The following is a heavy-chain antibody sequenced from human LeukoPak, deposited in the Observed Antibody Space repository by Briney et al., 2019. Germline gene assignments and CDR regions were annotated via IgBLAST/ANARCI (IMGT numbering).Heavy chain of an antibody. CDR1: GGSISSSSYY. V-gene: IGHV4-39*07. D-gene: IGHD4-11*01. CDR2: IYYSGST. J-gene: IGHJ6*03. CDR3: ATPLTTVTHYYYYMDV. Sequence: SETLSLTCTVSGGSISSSSYYWGWIRQPPGKGLEWIGSIYYSGSTYYNPSLKSRVTISVDTSKNQFSLKLSSVTAADTAVYYCATPLTTVTHYYYYMDVWGKGTTVTISS.